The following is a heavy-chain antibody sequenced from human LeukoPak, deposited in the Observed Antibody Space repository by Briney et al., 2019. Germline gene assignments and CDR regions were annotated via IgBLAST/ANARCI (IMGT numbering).Heavy chain of an antibody. CDR3: ARVPRNLQTIAAAGTMDNWFDP. D-gene: IGHD6-13*01. V-gene: IGHV4-31*03. CDR2: IYYSGST. Sequence: SQTLSLTCTVSGGSISSGGYYWSWIRQHPGKGLGWIGYIYYSGSTYYNPSLKSRVTISVDTSKNQFSLKLSSVTAADTAVYYCARVPRNLQTIAAAGTMDNWFDPWGQGTLVTVSS. CDR1: GGSISSGGYY. J-gene: IGHJ5*02.